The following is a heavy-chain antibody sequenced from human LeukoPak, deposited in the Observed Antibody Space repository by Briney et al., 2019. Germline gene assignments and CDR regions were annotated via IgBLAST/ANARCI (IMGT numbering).Heavy chain of an antibody. V-gene: IGHV4-4*07. Sequence: AETLSLTCTVSGGSISGYYWSWIRQPAGKGLEWIGRIYNSESINYNPSLKSRVTMSIDTSKNQFSLKLNSVTAADTAVYYCARDRSSSYTRDWFDPWGQGVLVTVSS. CDR2: IYNSESI. CDR3: ARDRSSSYTRDWFDP. D-gene: IGHD6-13*01. J-gene: IGHJ5*02. CDR1: GGSISGYY.